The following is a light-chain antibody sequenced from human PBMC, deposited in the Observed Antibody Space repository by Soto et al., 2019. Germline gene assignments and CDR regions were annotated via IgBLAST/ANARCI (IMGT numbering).Light chain of an antibody. J-gene: IGKJ1*01. CDR3: YQYDSSPWT. V-gene: IGKV3-20*01. Sequence: EIVMTQSPGTLSLSPGEAATLSCRASQSVSSNYLSWYQQKPGRSPRIVIYDASRRSTGIPDRFSGSGSGTCVSLSISSMEPEDFAVYFCYQYDSSPWTCGQGTKVEIK. CDR2: DAS. CDR1: QSVSSNY.